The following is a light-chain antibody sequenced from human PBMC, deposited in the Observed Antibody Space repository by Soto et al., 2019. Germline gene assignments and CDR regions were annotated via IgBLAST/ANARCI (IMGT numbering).Light chain of an antibody. CDR2: GAS. CDR3: QQYGSSSYT. CDR1: QSVSSSY. J-gene: IGKJ2*01. V-gene: IGKV3-20*01. Sequence: EIVLTQSPGTLSLFPGERATLSCRASQSVSSSYLAWYQQKPGQAPRLLIYGASSRATGIPDRFSGSGSGTDFTLTLSSLEPEDFAVYYCQQYGSSSYTFGPGTKLEIK.